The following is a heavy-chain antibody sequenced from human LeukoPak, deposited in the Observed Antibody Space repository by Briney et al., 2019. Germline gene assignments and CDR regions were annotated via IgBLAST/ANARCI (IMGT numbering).Heavy chain of an antibody. CDR1: GFTFSRYA. J-gene: IGHJ5*02. CDR2: ISGGGGST. D-gene: IGHD3-3*01. CDR3: ARDHHDFWSGYYNPQDWFDP. Sequence: PGGSLRLSCAASGFTFSRYAMSWVRQAPGKGLEWVSAISGGGGSTYYAGSVKGRFTISRDNSKNTLYLQVNSLRAEDAAVYYCARDHHDFWSGYYNPQDWFDPWGQGTLVTVSS. V-gene: IGHV3-23*01.